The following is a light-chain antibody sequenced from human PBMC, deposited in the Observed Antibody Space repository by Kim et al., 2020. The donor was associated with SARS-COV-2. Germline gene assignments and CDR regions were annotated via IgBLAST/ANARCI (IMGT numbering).Light chain of an antibody. J-gene: IGKJ1*01. V-gene: IGKV3-20*01. CDR1: QTISRSS. CDR2: GTS. CDR3: QHYGSSLWT. Sequence: LSPGEGATLSCRASQTISRSSLGWYQQKPGQAPRLLIYGTSTRATGIPDRFSGSGSGTDFSLTISRLEAEDFAVFYCQHYGSSLWTFGQGTKLEI.